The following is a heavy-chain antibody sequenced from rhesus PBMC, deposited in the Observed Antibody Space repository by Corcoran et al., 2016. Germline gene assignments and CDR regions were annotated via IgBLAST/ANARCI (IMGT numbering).Heavy chain of an antibody. CDR2: IGGSSGST. D-gene: IGHD4-29*01. CDR3: ARDPSTVAAHSSLDV. V-gene: IGHV4-127*01. CDR1: GYSIRSGYG. Sequence: QVQLQESGPGLVKPSETLSLTCAVSGYSIRSGYGWSWIRQPPGKGQEWVGYIGGSSGSTTYNPSLTSRVTISKDTSKNQFSLTLSSVTAADTAVYYCARDPSTVAAHSSLDVWGRGILVTVSS. J-gene: IGHJ5-2*02.